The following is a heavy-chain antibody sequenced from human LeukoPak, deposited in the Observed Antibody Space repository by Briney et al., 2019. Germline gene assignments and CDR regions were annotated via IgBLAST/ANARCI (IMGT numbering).Heavy chain of an antibody. CDR1: GGSITSGDYR. V-gene: IGHV4-39*01. Sequence: SETLSLTCSVSGGSITSGDYRWGWNRQSPGKGLGGIGSFYNRESPYYNPSLKSRVTIYLDTSKNHFSLKLTSVTAADTAIFYCARQFDYWGPGTLVTVSS. J-gene: IGHJ4*02. CDR3: ARQFDY. CDR2: FYNRESP.